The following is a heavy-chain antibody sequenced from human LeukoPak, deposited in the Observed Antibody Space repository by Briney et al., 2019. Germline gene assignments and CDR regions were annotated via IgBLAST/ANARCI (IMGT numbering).Heavy chain of an antibody. CDR1: GGSISSYY. CDR2: IYYSGST. Sequence: NPSETLSLTCTVSGGSISSYYWSWIRQPPGKGLEWIGYIYYSGSTNYNPSLKSRVTISVDTSKNQFSLKLSSVTAADTAVYYCARAPRYCSGGSCYSWGFDYWGQGTLVTVSS. D-gene: IGHD2-15*01. CDR3: ARAPRYCSGGSCYSWGFDY. V-gene: IGHV4-59*01. J-gene: IGHJ4*02.